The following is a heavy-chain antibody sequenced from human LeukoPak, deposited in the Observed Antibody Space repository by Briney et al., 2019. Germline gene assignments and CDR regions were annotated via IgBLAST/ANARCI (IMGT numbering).Heavy chain of an antibody. D-gene: IGHD6-19*01. CDR3: AKDFSHSSGWYWYFDY. J-gene: IGHJ4*02. Sequence: GGSLRLPCAASGFTFSSYGMHWVRQAPGKGLEWVAVISYDGNNKYYADSVKGRFTISRDNSKNTLYLQMNSLRAEDTAVFYCAKDFSHSSGWYWYFDYWGQGTLVTVSS. CDR1: GFTFSSYG. CDR2: ISYDGNNK. V-gene: IGHV3-30*18.